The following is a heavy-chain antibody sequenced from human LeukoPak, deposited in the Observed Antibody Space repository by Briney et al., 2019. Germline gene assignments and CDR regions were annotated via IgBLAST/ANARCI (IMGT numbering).Heavy chain of an antibody. CDR3: ARDRPTLYYYDSXGXAKVFDY. V-gene: IGHV4-4*07. Sequence: PSETLSLTCTVSGGSISSYYWSWIRQPAGKGLEWIGRIYISGSTNYNPSLKSRVTMSVDTSKNQFSLKLSSVTAADTAVYYCARDRPTLYYYDSXGXAKVFDYWGQGTLVTVS. CDR1: GGSISSYY. CDR2: IYISGST. D-gene: IGHD3-22*01. J-gene: IGHJ4*02.